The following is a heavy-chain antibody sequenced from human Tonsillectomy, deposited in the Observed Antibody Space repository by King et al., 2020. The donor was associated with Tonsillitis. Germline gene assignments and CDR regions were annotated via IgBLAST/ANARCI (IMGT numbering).Heavy chain of an antibody. V-gene: IGHV3-23*04. CDR3: AKKFHWKTAYFSGWYEDY. D-gene: IGHD6-19*01. Sequence: VQLVESGGGLVQPGGSLRLSCAASGFTFSSYAMSWVRQAPGKGLEWVSTISGSGGSTYFSDSVKGRFTISRDNSKNTLYLQMNSLRPEDTATYYCAKKFHWKTAYFSGWYEDYWGQGTLVTVSS. CDR1: GFTFSSYA. CDR2: ISGSGGST. J-gene: IGHJ4*02.